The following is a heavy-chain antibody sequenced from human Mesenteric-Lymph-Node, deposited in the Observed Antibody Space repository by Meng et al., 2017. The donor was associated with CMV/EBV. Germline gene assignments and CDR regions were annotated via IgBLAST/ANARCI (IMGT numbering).Heavy chain of an antibody. D-gene: IGHD2-15*01. CDR3: ARHDHGYGADTIPLSH. V-gene: IGHV4-39*01. J-gene: IGHJ4*02. Sequence: GSLRLSCTVSDDSLSSNAYYWAWIRQPPGKRLEWIGGVYYSGSAYYNPSLESRVTISVDTSKKQFSLKLTSVTPADTAVYYCARHDHGYGADTIPLSHWGRGTLVTVSS. CDR1: DDSLSSNAYY. CDR2: VYYSGSA.